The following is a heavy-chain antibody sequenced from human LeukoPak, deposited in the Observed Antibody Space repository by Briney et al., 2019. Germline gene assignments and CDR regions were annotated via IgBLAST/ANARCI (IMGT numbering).Heavy chain of an antibody. Sequence: GESLKISCKGSGYSFTSYWIGWVRQMPGKGLEWMGIIYPGDSDTRYSPSFQGQVTISADKSISTAYLQWSSLKASDTAMYYCARRYYYESQWGLDAFDIWGQGTMVTVSS. CDR1: GYSFTSYW. V-gene: IGHV5-51*01. CDR2: IYPGDSDT. D-gene: IGHD3-22*01. CDR3: ARRYYYESQWGLDAFDI. J-gene: IGHJ3*02.